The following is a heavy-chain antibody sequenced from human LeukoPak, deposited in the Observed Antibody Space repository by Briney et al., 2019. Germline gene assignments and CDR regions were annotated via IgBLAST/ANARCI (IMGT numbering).Heavy chain of an antibody. CDR3: ARGRRWGYSSGWSNWFDP. V-gene: IGHV1-24*01. CDR1: GYTLTELS. CDR2: FDPEDGET. Sequence: ASVKVSCKVSGYTLTELSMHWVRQAPGKGLEWMGGFDPEDGETIYAQKFQGRVTMTEDTSTDTAYMELSSLRSEDTAVYYCARGRRWGYSSGWSNWFDPWGQGTLVTVSS. D-gene: IGHD6-19*01. J-gene: IGHJ5*02.